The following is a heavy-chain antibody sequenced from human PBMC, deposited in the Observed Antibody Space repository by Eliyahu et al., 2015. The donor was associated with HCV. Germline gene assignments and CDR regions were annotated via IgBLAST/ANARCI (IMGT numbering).Heavy chain of an antibody. V-gene: IGHV4-34*01. Sequence: QVQLQQWGAGLLKPSETLSLTCAVYGGSFSGYYWSWIRQPPREGAGVVWGIQPRWGTNYNPSLKSRVTISVDTSKNQFSLKLSSVTAADTAVYYCASVPGSSWYYYFQHWGQGTLVTVSS. CDR3: ASVPGSSWYYYFQH. CDR2: QPRWGT. J-gene: IGHJ1*01. D-gene: IGHD6-13*01. CDR1: GGSFSGYY.